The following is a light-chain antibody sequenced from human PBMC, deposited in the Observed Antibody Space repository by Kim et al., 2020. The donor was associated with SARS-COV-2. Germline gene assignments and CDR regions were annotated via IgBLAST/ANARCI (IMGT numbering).Light chain of an antibody. J-gene: IGKJ2*01. V-gene: IGKV3-15*01. CDR3: QQYYIWYT. CDR1: QSVNNN. Sequence: LSVSPGERGTLTCRASQSVNNNFAWYQQKPGQAPRLLIHGAFTRATGIPARFSGSGSGTEFTLTISSLQSEDFAVYYCQQYYIWYTFGQGTKLEI. CDR2: GAF.